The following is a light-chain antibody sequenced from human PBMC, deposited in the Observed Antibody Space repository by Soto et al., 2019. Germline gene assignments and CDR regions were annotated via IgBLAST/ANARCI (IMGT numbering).Light chain of an antibody. Sequence: QMTHSSSSVTASVGEGVTITCRASQTISSWLAWYQQKTGKAPKLLIYDASSLESGVPSRFSGSGSGKEFTLTISSRQPDDFATYYCKQSWTFGLGPK. CDR3: KQSWT. V-gene: IGKV1-5*01. CDR2: DAS. CDR1: QTISSW. J-gene: IGKJ1*01.